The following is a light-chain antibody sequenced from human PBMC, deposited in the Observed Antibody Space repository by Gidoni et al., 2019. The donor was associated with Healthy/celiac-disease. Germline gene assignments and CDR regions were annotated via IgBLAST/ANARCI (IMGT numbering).Light chain of an antibody. J-gene: IGKJ1*01. Sequence: DIVMTQSPLSLPVTPGAPASISGRSSQSLLHSNGYNYLDWYLQKPGQSPQLLIYLGSNRASGVPDRFSGSGSGTEFTLKISRVEAEDVGVYYCMQALQTPPWTFGQGTKVEIK. CDR3: MQALQTPPWT. V-gene: IGKV2-28*01. CDR2: LGS. CDR1: QSLLHSNGYNY.